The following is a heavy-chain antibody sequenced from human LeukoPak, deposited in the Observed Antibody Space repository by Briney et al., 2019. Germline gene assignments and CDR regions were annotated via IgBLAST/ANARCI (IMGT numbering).Heavy chain of an antibody. D-gene: IGHD3-10*01. CDR3: ARGRATPYGAGRRIWFDP. CDR2: INPNSGGT. Sequence: ASVKVSCKASGYTFTGYYMHWVRQAPGQGLEWMGRINPNSGGTNYAQKFQGRVTMTRDTSISTAYMELSSLRSEDTAVYYCARGRATPYGAGRRIWFDPWGQGTLVTVSS. J-gene: IGHJ5*02. V-gene: IGHV1-2*06. CDR1: GYTFTGYY.